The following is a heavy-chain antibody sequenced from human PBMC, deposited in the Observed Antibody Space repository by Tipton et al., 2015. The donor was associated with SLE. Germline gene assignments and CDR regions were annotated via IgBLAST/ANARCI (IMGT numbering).Heavy chain of an antibody. CDR3: ARDLRSMTTVTRDVDQ. J-gene: IGHJ2*01. D-gene: IGHD4-17*01. CDR2: IYTRGST. V-gene: IGHV4-59*01. CDR1: GGSISSYY. Sequence: TLFLTCTVSGGSISSYYSSWIRQPPGKGLQWIGYIYTRGSTNSNPSLKSRVTISVCTSKNQFSLKLSSVTAADTAVYYCARDLRSMTTVTRDVDQRGRGTRVTVDS.